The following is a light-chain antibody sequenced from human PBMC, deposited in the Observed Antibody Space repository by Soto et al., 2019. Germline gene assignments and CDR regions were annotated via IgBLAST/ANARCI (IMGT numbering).Light chain of an antibody. V-gene: IGKV3D-20*02. CDR2: GAS. CDR1: QTVRSNY. Sequence: EIVMTHSPATLSVSPGYRATLSFRSSQTVRSNYLAWYQQKPGQAPRLVIHGASNRATDIPDRISGSGSGTDFTLTISSLEPEDSAVYYCQQRNIWPPVTFGQGTRLEI. CDR3: QQRNIWPPVT. J-gene: IGKJ5*01.